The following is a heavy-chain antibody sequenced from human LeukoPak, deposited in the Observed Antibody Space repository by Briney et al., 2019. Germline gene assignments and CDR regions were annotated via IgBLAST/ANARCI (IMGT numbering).Heavy chain of an antibody. Sequence: ASVKVSCKASGYIFTRYAMNWVRQAPGQGLEWMGWINTNTENPTYAQGFTERFVFSLDTSVSTAYLQISSLKAEDTAVYYCAREGYSYGHYYFDYWGQGTLVTVTS. D-gene: IGHD5-18*01. CDR1: GYIFTRYA. CDR3: AREGYSYGHYYFDY. J-gene: IGHJ4*02. V-gene: IGHV7-4-1*02. CDR2: INTNTENP.